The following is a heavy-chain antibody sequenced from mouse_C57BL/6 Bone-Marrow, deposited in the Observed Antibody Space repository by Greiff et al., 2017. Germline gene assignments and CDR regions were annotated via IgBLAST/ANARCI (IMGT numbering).Heavy chain of an antibody. CDR3: ARSPDYGYDGAWFAY. Sequence: VQLKESGGGLVQPGGSLSLSCAASGFTFTDYYMSWVRQPPGKALEWLGFIRNKANGYTTEYSASVKGRFTISRDNSQSILYLQMNALRAEDSATYYCARSPDYGYDGAWFAYWGQGTLVTVSA. CDR2: IRNKANGYTT. J-gene: IGHJ3*01. D-gene: IGHD2-2*01. V-gene: IGHV7-3*01. CDR1: GFTFTDYY.